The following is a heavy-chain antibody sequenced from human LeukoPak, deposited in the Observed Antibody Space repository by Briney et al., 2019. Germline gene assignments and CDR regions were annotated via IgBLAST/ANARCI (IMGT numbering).Heavy chain of an antibody. D-gene: IGHD3-10*01. CDR3: ARAFIYYGSGSYYTPTY. Sequence: SETLSLTCAVYGGSFSGYYWIWIRQPPGKGLEWIGVINHSGSTNYNPSLKSRVTISVDTSKNQFSLKLSSVTAADTAVYYCARAFIYYGSGSYYTPTYWGQGTLVTVSS. V-gene: IGHV4-34*01. CDR2: INHSGST. J-gene: IGHJ4*02. CDR1: GGSFSGYY.